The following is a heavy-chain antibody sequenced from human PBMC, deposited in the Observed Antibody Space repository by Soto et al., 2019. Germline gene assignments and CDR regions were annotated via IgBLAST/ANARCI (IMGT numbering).Heavy chain of an antibody. J-gene: IGHJ4*02. Sequence: QVQLVQSGAEVKKPGSSVKVSCKASGGTFSSYAISWVRQAPGQGLEWMGGIIPIFGTANYAQKFQGRVTITADESTSTAYMELSSLRSEDTAVYYCARAPSGYSYGDQLTPRGHFDYWGQGTLVTVSS. CDR3: ARAPSGYSYGDQLTPRGHFDY. CDR2: IIPIFGTA. CDR1: GGTFSSYA. D-gene: IGHD5-18*01. V-gene: IGHV1-69*01.